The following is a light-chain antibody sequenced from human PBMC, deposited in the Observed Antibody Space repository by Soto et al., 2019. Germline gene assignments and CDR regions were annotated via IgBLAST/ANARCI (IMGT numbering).Light chain of an antibody. J-gene: IGKJ1*01. Sequence: DIQMTQSPSSLAASVGARVNITCGASQSISSYLNWYQQKPGKAPKLLIYAASSLQSGLPSRFSGSGSETDFTLTISSLQPEEFATYSCQQSYSTTWTFGQLTKVEIK. CDR1: QSISSY. V-gene: IGKV1-39*01. CDR2: AAS. CDR3: QQSYSTTWT.